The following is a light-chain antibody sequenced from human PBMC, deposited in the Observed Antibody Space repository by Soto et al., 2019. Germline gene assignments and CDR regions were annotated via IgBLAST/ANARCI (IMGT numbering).Light chain of an antibody. V-gene: IGKV3-15*01. Sequence: DIVMTQSPPTLSVSPGERATLSCRASQSVSGNLAWYQQKPGQAPRLLIYGSSTRATGIPARFSGSGSGTEFTLTINSLQSEDFAVYYCQQYNNGPPITFGQGTRLEIK. J-gene: IGKJ5*01. CDR2: GSS. CDR1: QSVSGN. CDR3: QQYNNGPPIT.